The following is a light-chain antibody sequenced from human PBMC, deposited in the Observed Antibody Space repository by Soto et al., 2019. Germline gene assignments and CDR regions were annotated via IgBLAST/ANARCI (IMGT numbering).Light chain of an antibody. CDR3: QQYNRYSPT. CDR1: QSISSW. CDR2: KAS. Sequence: DIQMTQSPSTLSASVGDRVTITCRASQSISSWLAWYQQKPGKAPKLLIYKASSLESGVPSRFSGGGSGTEFTLTISSLQTDDFATYYCQQYNRYSPTFGQGTKVDIK. V-gene: IGKV1-5*03. J-gene: IGKJ1*01.